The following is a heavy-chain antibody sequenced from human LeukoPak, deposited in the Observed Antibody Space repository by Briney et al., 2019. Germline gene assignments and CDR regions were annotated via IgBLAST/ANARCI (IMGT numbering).Heavy chain of an antibody. Sequence: GGSLRLSCAASGFTFSSYSMNWVRQAPGKGLEWVSSISSSSSYIYYADSVKGRFTISRDNAKNSLFLQMNSLRAEDTAVYYCARDRGSDPLLGMDVWGQGTTVTVSS. V-gene: IGHV3-21*01. CDR1: GFTFSSYS. J-gene: IGHJ6*02. D-gene: IGHD3-10*01. CDR2: ISSSSSYI. CDR3: ARDRGSDPLLGMDV.